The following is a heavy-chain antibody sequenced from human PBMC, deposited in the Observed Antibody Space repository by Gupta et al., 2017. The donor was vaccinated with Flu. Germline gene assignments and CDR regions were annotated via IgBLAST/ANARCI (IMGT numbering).Heavy chain of an antibody. CDR2: DGSAS. D-gene: IGHD1-26*01. Sequence: DGSASYYVDSVKGRFTISRDNAKNSMYLQMNSLRAEDTAVYYCASSGGGSYSVYFQHWGQGTLVTVSS. CDR3: ASSGGGSYSVYFQH. J-gene: IGHJ1*01. V-gene: IGHV3-7*01.